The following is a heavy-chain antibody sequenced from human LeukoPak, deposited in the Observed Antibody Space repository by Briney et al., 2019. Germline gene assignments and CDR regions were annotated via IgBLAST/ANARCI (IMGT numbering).Heavy chain of an antibody. J-gene: IGHJ6*03. CDR2: ISSSSSYI. CDR3: ARAAAEAGTVSRSGYMDV. CDR1: GFTFSSYS. V-gene: IGHV3-21*01. Sequence: GGSLRLSCAASGFTFSSYSMNWVRQAPGKGLEWVSSISSSSSYIYYADSVKGRFTISRDNAKNSLYLQMNSLRAEDTAVYYCARAAAEAGTVSRSGYMDVWGKGTTVTISS. D-gene: IGHD6-13*01.